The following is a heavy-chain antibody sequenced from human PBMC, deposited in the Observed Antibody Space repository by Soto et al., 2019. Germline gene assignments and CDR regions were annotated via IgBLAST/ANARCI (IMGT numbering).Heavy chain of an antibody. CDR2: ISWNSGSI. Sequence: EVQLVESGGGLVQPGRSLRLSCAASGFTFDDYAMHWVRQAPGKGLEWVSGISWNSGSIGYADSVKGRFTISRDNDKNSLYLQMNSLRAEDTALYYCAKGSSGYSYGSYPLYWGQGTLVTVSS. V-gene: IGHV3-9*01. CDR1: GFTFDDYA. D-gene: IGHD5-18*01. CDR3: AKGSSGYSYGSYPLY. J-gene: IGHJ4*02.